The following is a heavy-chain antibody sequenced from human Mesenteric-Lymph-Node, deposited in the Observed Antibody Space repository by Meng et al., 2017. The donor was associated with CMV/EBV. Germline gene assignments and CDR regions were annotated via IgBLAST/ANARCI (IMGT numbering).Heavy chain of an antibody. V-gene: IGHV4-31*02. Sequence: SGGYNSRGGYCWSWIRQHPGKGLEWIGYIYYSGSTYYNPSLKSRVTISVDTSKNQFSLKLSSVTAADTAVYYCARIRNRYSGYDEVNWGQGTLVTVSS. CDR3: ARIRNRYSGYDEVN. CDR1: GGYNSRGGYC. CDR2: IYYSGST. D-gene: IGHD5-12*01. J-gene: IGHJ4*02.